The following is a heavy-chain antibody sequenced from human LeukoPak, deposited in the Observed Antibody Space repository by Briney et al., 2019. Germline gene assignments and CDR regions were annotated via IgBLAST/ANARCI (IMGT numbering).Heavy chain of an antibody. V-gene: IGHV4-34*09. CDR2: IYYSGST. CDR3: ARRDSYGYYFDY. Sequence: PSETLSLTSAVYGGSFSGYYWSWIRQPPGKGLEWIGYIYYSGSTYYNPSLKSRVTISVDTSKNQFSLKLSSVTAADTAVYYCARRDSYGYYFDYWGQGTLVTVSS. J-gene: IGHJ4*02. D-gene: IGHD5-18*01. CDR1: GGSFSGYY.